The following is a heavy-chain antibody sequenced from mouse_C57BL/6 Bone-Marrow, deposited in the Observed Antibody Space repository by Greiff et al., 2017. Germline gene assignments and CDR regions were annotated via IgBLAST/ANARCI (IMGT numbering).Heavy chain of an antibody. J-gene: IGHJ2*01. D-gene: IGHD1-1*01. V-gene: IGHV1-9*01. Sequence: QVQLQQSGAELMKPGASVKLSCKATGYTFTGYWIEWVKQRPGHGLEWIGEILPGSGSTNYNEKFKGKATFTADKSSNTAYMQLSSRTTEDSAIYDGARDLMNKVGATEEWGKGNNRTVSS. CDR1: GYTFTGYW. CDR3: ARDLMNKVGATEE. CDR2: ILPGSGST.